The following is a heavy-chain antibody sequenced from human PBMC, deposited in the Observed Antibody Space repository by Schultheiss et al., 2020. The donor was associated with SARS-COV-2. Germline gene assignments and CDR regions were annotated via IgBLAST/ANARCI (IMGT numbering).Heavy chain of an antibody. Sequence: GGSLRLSCAASGFTFSSYGMHWVRQAPGKGLEWVAVISYDGSNKYYADSVKGRFTISRDNSKNTLYLQMNSLRAEDTAVYYCARDASIYDYIWGSYRNYYYYGMDVWGQGATGTVSS. V-gene: IGHV3-30*03. CDR1: GFTFSSYG. D-gene: IGHD3-16*02. CDR2: ISYDGSNK. J-gene: IGHJ6*02. CDR3: ARDASIYDYIWGSYRNYYYYGMDV.